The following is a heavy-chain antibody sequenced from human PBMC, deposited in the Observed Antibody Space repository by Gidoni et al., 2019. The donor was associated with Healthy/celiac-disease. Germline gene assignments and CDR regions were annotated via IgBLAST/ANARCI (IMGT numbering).Heavy chain of an antibody. CDR1: GGPFSSYP. CDR2: IIPILGIA. CDR3: ARDQGEAAAGTYYYYYMDV. V-gene: IGHV1-69*04. D-gene: IGHD6-13*01. Sequence: QVQLVQSGAEVKKPGSSVTVSCKASGGPFSSYPIRWVRQAPGQGLEWMGRIIPILGIANDAQKFQGRVTITADKSTSTAYMELSSLRSEDTAVYYCARDQGEAAAGTYYYYYMDVWGKGTTVTVSS. J-gene: IGHJ6*03.